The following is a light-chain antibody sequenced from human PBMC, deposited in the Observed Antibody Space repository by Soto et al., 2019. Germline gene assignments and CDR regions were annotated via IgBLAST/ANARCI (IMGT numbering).Light chain of an antibody. CDR1: QSISSW. Sequence: DIQITQSPSTLSASVGDRVTITCRARQSISSWLAWYQQKPGKAPKLLIYDASSLESGVPSRFSGSGSGTEFTLTISSLQPDDVATYYCQQYNSYSLTFGGGTKVEIK. CDR2: DAS. J-gene: IGKJ4*01. CDR3: QQYNSYSLT. V-gene: IGKV1-5*01.